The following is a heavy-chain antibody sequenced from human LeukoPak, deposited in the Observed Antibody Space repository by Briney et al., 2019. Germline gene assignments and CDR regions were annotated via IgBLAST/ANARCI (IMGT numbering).Heavy chain of an antibody. CDR3: VKGRISEDGLDF. CDR1: GFTFSRSA. Sequence: GGSLRLSCAASGFTFSRSATTWVRQTPGKGLDWVSSISSSGNTYYADSVKGRFTISRDNSKNMLYLQMNSLRAEDTAVYYCVKGRISEDGLDFWGQGTLVTVSS. V-gene: IGHV3-23*01. D-gene: IGHD6-13*01. CDR2: ISSSGNT. J-gene: IGHJ4*02.